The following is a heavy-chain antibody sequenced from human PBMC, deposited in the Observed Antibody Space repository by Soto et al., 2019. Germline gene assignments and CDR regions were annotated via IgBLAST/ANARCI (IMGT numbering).Heavy chain of an antibody. D-gene: IGHD5-18*01. J-gene: IGHJ4*02. CDR1: GFTFSSYS. Sequence: QPGGSLRLSCAASGFTFSSYSMDWVRQAPGKGLEWVSYISSSSSTIYYADSVKGRFTISRDNAKNSLYLQMNSLRAEDTAVYYCARAAMGFYFDYWGQGTLVTVSS. CDR3: ARAAMGFYFDY. CDR2: ISSSSSTI. V-gene: IGHV3-48*01.